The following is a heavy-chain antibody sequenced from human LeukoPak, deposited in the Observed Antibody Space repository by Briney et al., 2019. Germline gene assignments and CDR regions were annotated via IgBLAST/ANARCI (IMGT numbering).Heavy chain of an antibody. CDR1: GGSISSYY. CDR2: IYYSGST. CDR3: ARDTRYSRYGMDV. Sequence: PSETLSLTCTVSGGSISSYYWSWIRQPPGKGLEWIGYIYYSGSTYYNPSLKSRVTISVDTSKNQFSLKLSSVTAADTAVYYCARDTRYSRYGMDVWGQGTTVTVSS. D-gene: IGHD6-13*01. J-gene: IGHJ6*02. V-gene: IGHV4-59*12.